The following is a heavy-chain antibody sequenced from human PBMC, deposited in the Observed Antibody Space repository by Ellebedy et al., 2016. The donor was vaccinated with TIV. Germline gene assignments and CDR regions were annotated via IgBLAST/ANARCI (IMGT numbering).Heavy chain of an antibody. Sequence: GESLKISCAASGFTFSSYAMSWVRQAPGKGLEWVSALSSSGGSTYYADSVKGRFTISRDNSKNTLYLQMNSLRVEDTSVYYCTKDSGFVAAAGTGYWGQGTLVTVSS. CDR2: LSSSGGST. D-gene: IGHD6-13*01. V-gene: IGHV3-23*01. J-gene: IGHJ4*02. CDR3: TKDSGFVAAAGTGY. CDR1: GFTFSSYA.